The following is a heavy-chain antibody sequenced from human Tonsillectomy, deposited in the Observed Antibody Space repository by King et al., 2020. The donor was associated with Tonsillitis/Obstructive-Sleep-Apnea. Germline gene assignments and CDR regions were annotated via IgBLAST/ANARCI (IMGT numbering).Heavy chain of an antibody. Sequence: VQLVESGGGLVQPGGSLRLSCAASGFTFSTKNMKWVRQAPGKGLEWGSYISGSGTTIYYADSVNGRFTISRDNAKNSLYLQMNSLGDEEAAVHYCARDFSGGYGHFWGYFDSWGQGALVTVSS. V-gene: IGHV3-48*02. CDR3: ARDFSGGYGHFWGYFDS. CDR1: GFTFSTKN. D-gene: IGHD1-26*01. CDR2: ISGSGTTI. J-gene: IGHJ4*02.